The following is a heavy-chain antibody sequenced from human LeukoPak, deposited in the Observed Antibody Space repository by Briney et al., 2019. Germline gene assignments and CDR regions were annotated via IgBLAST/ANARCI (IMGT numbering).Heavy chain of an antibody. Sequence: PGGSLRLSCAASGFMFSTYAMSWVRQAPGKGLEWVSAISGSGTTTYYADSVKGRFTISRDNPKNTLYLQMNSLRAEDTAVYYCAQQQLAAKYYYYYMDVWGKGTTVTVSS. CDR2: ISGSGTTT. CDR3: AQQQLAAKYYYYYMDV. V-gene: IGHV3-23*01. CDR1: GFMFSTYA. J-gene: IGHJ6*03. D-gene: IGHD6-13*01.